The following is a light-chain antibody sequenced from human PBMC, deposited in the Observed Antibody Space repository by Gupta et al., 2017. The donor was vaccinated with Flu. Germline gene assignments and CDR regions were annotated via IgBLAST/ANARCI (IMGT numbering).Light chain of an antibody. Sequence: QSVLPQPPSVSAAPGQKVPLSSSGSSSTIGNNYVSWYQQLPGTGPKRLMYDNNKRHSGIPDRFSGSKSGTSATLGSTGLQTGDEGDYYCGTWDNSLSAGAFGGGTKLTVL. CDR1: SSTIGNNY. CDR2: DNN. V-gene: IGLV1-51*01. J-gene: IGLJ2*01. CDR3: GTWDNSLSAGA.